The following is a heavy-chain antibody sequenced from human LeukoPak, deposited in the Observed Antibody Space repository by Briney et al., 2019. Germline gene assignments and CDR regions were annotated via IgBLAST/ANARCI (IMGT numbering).Heavy chain of an antibody. CDR3: AKRGVVIRVILVGFHKEAYYFAS. D-gene: IGHD3-22*01. V-gene: IGHV3-23*01. CDR1: GITLSNYG. J-gene: IGHJ4*02. Sequence: GGSLTLSCAVSGITLSNYGMSWVRQAPGNPMEWVAGIRGSVVTTSYSDSVEGRFTISRDNPKNPLFLHMNSLRAEDTAVYFCAKRGVVIRVILVGFHKEAYYFASWGQGALVTVSS. CDR2: IRGSVVTT.